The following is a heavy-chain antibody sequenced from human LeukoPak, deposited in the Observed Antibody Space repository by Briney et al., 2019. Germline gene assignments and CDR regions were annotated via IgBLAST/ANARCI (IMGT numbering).Heavy chain of an antibody. CDR3: ANLYCSSTICSYYFDY. Sequence: GGSLRLSCAASGFTFRSWGMHWVRQVPGKGLEWVASIRSDGTNKYYGDSVKGRFTISRDNSENTLYLQVNSLRPEDTAVYYCANLYCSSTICSYYFDYWGQGTLVTVSS. CDR1: GFTFRSWG. J-gene: IGHJ4*02. CDR2: IRSDGTNK. V-gene: IGHV3-30*02. D-gene: IGHD2-2*01.